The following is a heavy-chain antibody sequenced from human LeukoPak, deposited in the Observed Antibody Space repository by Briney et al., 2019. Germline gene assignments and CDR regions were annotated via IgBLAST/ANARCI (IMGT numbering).Heavy chain of an antibody. J-gene: IGHJ3*01. V-gene: IGHV3-9*03. CDR2: ISWNSGSI. CDR3: AKGPAYSWGASSPEV. D-gene: IGHD1-26*01. CDR1: GFTFDDDA. Sequence: PGRSLRLSCAASGFTFDDDAMRWVRQAPGRGLEWVSGISWNSGSIGYADSVKGRFTISRDNAKKSLYLQMNSLRAEDMALYYCAKGPAYSWGASSPEVWGQGTMVTVSS.